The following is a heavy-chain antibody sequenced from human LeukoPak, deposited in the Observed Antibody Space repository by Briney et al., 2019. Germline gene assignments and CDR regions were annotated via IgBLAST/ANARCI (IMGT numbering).Heavy chain of an antibody. CDR3: ARVRDGYNDAYDI. CDR2: VNPSGDST. D-gene: IGHD5-24*01. Sequence: ASVKVSCKASGYTFSNYNIHWVRQAPGQGLEWMGIVNPSGDSTNYAQNFQGRVTMTGDTSTSTVYMELSSLRSEDTAVYYRARVRDGYNDAYDIWDQGTMVTVPS. J-gene: IGHJ3*02. CDR1: GYTFSNYN. V-gene: IGHV1-46*01.